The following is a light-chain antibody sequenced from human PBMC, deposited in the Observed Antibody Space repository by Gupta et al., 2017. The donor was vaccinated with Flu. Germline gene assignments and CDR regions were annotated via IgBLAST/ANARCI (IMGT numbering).Light chain of an antibody. CDR1: SSDVGGYNY. V-gene: IGLV2-14*01. Sequence: QSGLTQSASVARSPGHSITISCPGTSSDVGGYNYVSWYQQHPGKAPKLMIYEVSNRPSGVSNRFSGSKSGNTASLTISGLQAEDEADYYCSSYTSSSTWVFGGGTKLTVL. CDR2: EVS. J-gene: IGLJ3*02. CDR3: SSYTSSSTWV.